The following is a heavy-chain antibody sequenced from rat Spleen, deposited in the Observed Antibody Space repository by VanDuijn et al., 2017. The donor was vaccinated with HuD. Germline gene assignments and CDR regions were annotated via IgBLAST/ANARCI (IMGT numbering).Heavy chain of an antibody. J-gene: IGHJ2*01. CDR1: GFTFSNYD. V-gene: IGHV5S23*01. CDR3: ARPTTGIPFNY. D-gene: IGHD1-9*01. Sequence: EVQLVESGGGLVQPGRSLKLSCAASGFTFSNYDMAWVRQAPTKGLGWVASISTGGTGTYYRDSVKGRFTISRENAQNTLYLQVDSLRSEDTAIYYCARPTTGIPFNYWGQGVMVTVSS. CDR2: ISTGGTGT.